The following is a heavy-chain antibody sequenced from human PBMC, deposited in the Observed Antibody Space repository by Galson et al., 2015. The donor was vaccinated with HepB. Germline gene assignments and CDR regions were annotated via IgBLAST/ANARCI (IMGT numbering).Heavy chain of an antibody. CDR3: ARDPDPYCSGGSCYSWYYGMDV. Sequence: SLRLSCAASGFTFSSYSMNWVRQAPGKGLEWVSYISSSSSTIYYADSVKGRFTVSRDNAKNSLYLQMNSLRDEDTAVYYCARDPDPYCSGGSCYSWYYGMDVWGQGTTVTVSS. V-gene: IGHV3-48*02. CDR1: GFTFSSYS. D-gene: IGHD2-15*01. J-gene: IGHJ6*02. CDR2: ISSSSSTI.